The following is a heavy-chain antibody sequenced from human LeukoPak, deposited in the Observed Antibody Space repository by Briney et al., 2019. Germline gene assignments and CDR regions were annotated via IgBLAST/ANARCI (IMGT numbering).Heavy chain of an antibody. CDR3: ARGRGSGSYYRLYYFDY. CDR2: MNPNSGNT. Sequence: ASVKVSCKASGYTFTSYDINWVRQATGQGLEWMGWMNPNSGNTGYAQKFQGRVTITRNTSISTAYMELSSLRSEDTAVYYCARGRGSGSYYRLYYFDYWGQGTLVTVSS. J-gene: IGHJ4*02. D-gene: IGHD1-26*01. CDR1: GYTFTSYD. V-gene: IGHV1-8*01.